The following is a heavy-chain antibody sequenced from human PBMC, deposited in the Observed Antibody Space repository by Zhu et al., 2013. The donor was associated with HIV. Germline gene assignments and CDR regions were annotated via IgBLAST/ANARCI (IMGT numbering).Heavy chain of an antibody. D-gene: IGHD3-3*01. CDR1: GYVFTSYG. V-gene: IGHV1-18*01. CDR2: VSGYDGST. Sequence: QVHLVQSGGEVKKSGASVKVSCKASGYVFTSYGISWVRQAPGQGLEWMGWVSGYDGSTNYAQKFRDRVTMRTDSSTSTAYLDLRSLRSDDTAVYYCARDTPSEYDYWSGYVAFDIWGQGTMVTVSS. J-gene: IGHJ3*02. CDR3: ARDTPSEYDYWSGYVAFDI.